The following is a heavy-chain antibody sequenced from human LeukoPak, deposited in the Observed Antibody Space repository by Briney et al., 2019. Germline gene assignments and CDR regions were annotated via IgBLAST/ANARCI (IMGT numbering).Heavy chain of an antibody. CDR1: GGSVSSGSYY. V-gene: IGHV4-61*01. CDR2: IYYSGST. CDR3: ARGVAVAGNLDY. J-gene: IGHJ4*02. Sequence: SETLSLTCTVSGGSVSSGSYYWRWIRQPPGKGLEWIGYIYYSGSTNYNPSLKSRVTISVDTSKNQFSLKLSSVTAADTAVYYCARGVAVAGNLDYWGQGTLVTVSS. D-gene: IGHD6-19*01.